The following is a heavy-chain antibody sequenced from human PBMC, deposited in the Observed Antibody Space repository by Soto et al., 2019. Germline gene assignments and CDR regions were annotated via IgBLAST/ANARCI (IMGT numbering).Heavy chain of an antibody. CDR2: INHSGST. J-gene: IGHJ4*02. CDR3: ASVGTTVTTQIIDY. D-gene: IGHD4-17*01. CDR1: GGSFSGYY. Sequence: SETLSLTCAVYGGSFSGYYWSWIRQPPGKELEWIGEINHSGSTNYNPSLKSRVTISVDTSKNQFSLKLSSVTAADTAVYYCASVGTTVTTQIIDYWGQGTLVTSPQ. V-gene: IGHV4-34*01.